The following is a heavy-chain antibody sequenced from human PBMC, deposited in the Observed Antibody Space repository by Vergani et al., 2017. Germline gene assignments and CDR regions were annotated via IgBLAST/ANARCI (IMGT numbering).Heavy chain of an antibody. CDR1: GYSFIDYY. V-gene: IGHV1-2*02. CDR2: INPKSGVT. Sequence: QVHLVQSGVEVKKPGASVKISCRASGYSFIDYYIHWIRQAPGQGLEWMGWINPKSGVTNYAQKFQGRVTMTRDTSITTAYMDLMRLTSDDMAVYYCARDRSGYNDYWGQGTLVSVSS. CDR3: ARDRSGYNDY. D-gene: IGHD5-12*01. J-gene: IGHJ4*02.